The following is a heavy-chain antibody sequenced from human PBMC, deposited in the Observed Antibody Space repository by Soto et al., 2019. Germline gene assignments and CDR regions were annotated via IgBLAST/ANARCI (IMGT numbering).Heavy chain of an antibody. CDR3: ARDYSSGYQYFDY. V-gene: IGHV3-7*04. J-gene: IGHJ4*02. Sequence: GGSLRLSCAASGFTFSSYWMSWVRQAPGKGLEWVANIKQDGSEKYYVDSVKGRFTISRDNAKNSLYLQMNSLRAEDTAVYYCARDYSSGYQYFDYWGQGTLVTVSS. D-gene: IGHD3-22*01. CDR1: GFTFSSYW. CDR2: IKQDGSEK.